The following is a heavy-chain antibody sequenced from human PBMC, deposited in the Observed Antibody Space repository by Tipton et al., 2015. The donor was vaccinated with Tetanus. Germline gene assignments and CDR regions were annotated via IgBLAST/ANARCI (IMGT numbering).Heavy chain of an antibody. J-gene: IGHJ4*02. CDR2: INSSSRTI. Sequence: SLRLSCAASGFSFSDYGMNWVRQAPGKGLEWVSYINSSSRTIYYADSVQGRFTISRDNAKNSLFLQMSSLRDEDTAVYFCATSPCEAGDYWGQGTRVTVSS. CDR3: ATSPCEAGDY. D-gene: IGHD6-19*01. V-gene: IGHV3-48*02. CDR1: GFSFSDYG.